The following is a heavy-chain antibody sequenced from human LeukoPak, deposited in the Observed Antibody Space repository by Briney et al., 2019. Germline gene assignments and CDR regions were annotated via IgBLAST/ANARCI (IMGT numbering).Heavy chain of an antibody. CDR1: GGSISSYY. D-gene: IGHD6-13*01. Sequence: SETLSLTCTVSGGSISSYYWSWIRQPPGKGLEWIGYIYYSGSTNYNPSLKSRVTISVDTSKNQFSLKLSSVTAADTAVYYCARHSSSSWYPYYYYGMDVWGQGTTVTVPS. CDR3: ARHSSSSWYPYYYYGMDV. J-gene: IGHJ6*02. CDR2: IYYSGST. V-gene: IGHV4-59*01.